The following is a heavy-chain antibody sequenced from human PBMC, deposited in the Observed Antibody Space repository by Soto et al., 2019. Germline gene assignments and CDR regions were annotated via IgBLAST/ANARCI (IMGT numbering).Heavy chain of an antibody. CDR3: ARQAGILVGATYFDY. V-gene: IGHV4-39*01. CDR1: GGSISSGNYY. D-gene: IGHD1-26*01. Sequence: ETLSLTCTVSGGSISSGNYYWGWIRQPPGKGLEWIGTIYYSGSTYYNPSLKSRVTVSVDTSKNQFSLKLSSVTAADTAVYYCARQAGILVGATYFDYWGQGTLVTVSS. J-gene: IGHJ4*02. CDR2: IYYSGST.